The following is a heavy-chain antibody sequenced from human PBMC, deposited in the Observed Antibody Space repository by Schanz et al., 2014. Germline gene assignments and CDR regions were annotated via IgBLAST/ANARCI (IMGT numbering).Heavy chain of an antibody. J-gene: IGHJ4*02. Sequence: QVQLVQSGAEVKKPGASVKVYCKASGYTFVGYYIHWLRQAPGQGLEWMGWINPDSGDTNYVQNFQGRVTMTRDTSITTAYMDLSRLTSDDTAVYYCARVYRWQHILGHFDSWGQGTLVTVSS. CDR3: ARVYRWQHILGHFDS. V-gene: IGHV1-2*02. CDR2: INPDSGDT. D-gene: IGHD6-13*01. CDR1: GYTFVGYY.